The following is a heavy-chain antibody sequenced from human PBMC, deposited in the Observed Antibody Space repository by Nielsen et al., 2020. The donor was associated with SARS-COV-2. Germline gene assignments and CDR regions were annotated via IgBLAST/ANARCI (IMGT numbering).Heavy chain of an antibody. CDR2: VIIVFDTA. Sequence: SVKVSCKTSGGIFSRYSIGWVRQAPGHGLEWVGGVIIVFDTANYAQKFQDRATITADESTNTVYMELSSLRSEDTAVYYCARHDYGGNSPIDSWGQGTLLTVSS. CDR1: GGIFSRYS. V-gene: IGHV1-69*13. CDR3: ARHDYGGNSPIDS. J-gene: IGHJ4*02. D-gene: IGHD4-23*01.